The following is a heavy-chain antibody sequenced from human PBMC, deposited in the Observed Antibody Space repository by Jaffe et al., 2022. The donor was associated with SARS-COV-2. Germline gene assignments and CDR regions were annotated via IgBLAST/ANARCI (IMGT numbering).Heavy chain of an antibody. CDR3: TRDDYNSNWN. CDR1: GFTVSNSY. Sequence: EVQLVESGGGLVQPGGSLRLSCAASGFTVSNSYMTWVRQAPGKGLEWVSLFYRSANTYYADSVKGRFTISRDDSKNTLYLQMNSLRPEDTAVYYCTRDDYNSNWNWGQGTLVTVSS. V-gene: IGHV3-66*02. D-gene: IGHD4-4*01. CDR2: FYRSANT. J-gene: IGHJ4*02.